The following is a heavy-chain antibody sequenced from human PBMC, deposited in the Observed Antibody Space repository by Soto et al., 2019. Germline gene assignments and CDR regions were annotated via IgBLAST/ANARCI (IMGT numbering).Heavy chain of an antibody. CDR3: ACGRVLRGVIVGDYYYYYMDV. J-gene: IGHJ6*03. D-gene: IGHD3-16*02. CDR2: INHSGST. Sequence: SETLSLTCAVYGGSFSGYYWTWIRQPPGKGLEWIGEINHSGSTNYNPSLKSRVTISVDTSKNQFSLKLSSVTAADTAVYYCACGRVLRGVIVGDYYYYYMDVWGKGTTVTVSS. CDR1: GGSFSGYY. V-gene: IGHV4-34*01.